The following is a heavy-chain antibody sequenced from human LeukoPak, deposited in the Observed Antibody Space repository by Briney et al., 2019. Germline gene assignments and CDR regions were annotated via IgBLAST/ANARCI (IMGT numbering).Heavy chain of an antibody. V-gene: IGHV3-53*01. CDR2: IYSGGST. J-gene: IGHJ5*02. CDR1: GFTVSSNY. Sequence: GGSLRLSCAASGFTVSSNYMSWVRQAPGKGLEWVSVIYSGGSTYYADSVKGRFTISRDNSKNTLYLQMNSLRAEDTAVYYCAKPGSRGLVNWFDPWGQGTLVTVSS. CDR3: AKPGSRGLVNWFDP. D-gene: IGHD1-14*01.